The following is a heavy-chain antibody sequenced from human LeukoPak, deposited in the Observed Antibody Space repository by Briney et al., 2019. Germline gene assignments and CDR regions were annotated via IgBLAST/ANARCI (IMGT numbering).Heavy chain of an antibody. V-gene: IGHV4-59*12. CDR1: GLSLSSYY. D-gene: IGHD3-22*01. CDR2: IYYSGST. J-gene: IGHJ5*02. Sequence: PSEPLSLPRTLSGLSLSSYYWRWIRPPPGKGRDWVGYIYYSGSTNYNPSLKSRVTISVDTSKNQLSLKLSSVTAADTAGYYCARDSSGYPPQLFDPWGQGTLVTVSS. CDR3: ARDSSGYPPQLFDP.